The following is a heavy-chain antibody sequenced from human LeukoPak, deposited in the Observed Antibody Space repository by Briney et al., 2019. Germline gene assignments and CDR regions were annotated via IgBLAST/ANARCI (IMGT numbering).Heavy chain of an antibody. CDR1: GFSLSTSGMR. J-gene: IGHJ4*02. Sequence: SGPALVKPTQTLTLTCTFSGFSLSTSGMRVNWIRQPPGKALEWLARIDWDDDKFYSTSLKTRLTISKDTSKNQVVLTMTNMDPMDTATYYCARVFPGTDSGSSPFDYWGQGILVTVSP. V-gene: IGHV2-70*04. CDR3: ARVFPGTDSGSSPFDY. CDR2: IDWDDDK. D-gene: IGHD1-26*01.